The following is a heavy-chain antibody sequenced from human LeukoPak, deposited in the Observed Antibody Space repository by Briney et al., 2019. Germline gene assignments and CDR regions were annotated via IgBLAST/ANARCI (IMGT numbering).Heavy chain of an antibody. CDR2: ISYDGSNK. Sequence: PGGSLRLSCAASGFTFSSYAMHWVRQAPGKGLEWVAVISYDGSNKYYADSVKGRFTISRDNSKNTLYLQMNSLRAEDTAVYYCAREGLYGSGSFDYWGRGTLVTVSS. CDR3: AREGLYGSGSFDY. CDR1: GFTFSSYA. V-gene: IGHV3-30-3*01. D-gene: IGHD3-10*01. J-gene: IGHJ4*02.